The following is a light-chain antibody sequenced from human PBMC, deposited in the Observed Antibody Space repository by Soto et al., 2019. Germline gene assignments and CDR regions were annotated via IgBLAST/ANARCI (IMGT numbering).Light chain of an antibody. V-gene: IGKV1-27*01. J-gene: IGKJ2*01. Sequence: DIQMTQSPSSLSASVGDRVTITCRASQGISNYLAWYQQKPGKVPKLLIYAASTLQSVVPSRFSGSGSGTDFTLTISILQPEDVATYYCQKYNSAPPYTFGQGTKLEIK. CDR3: QKYNSAPPYT. CDR2: AAS. CDR1: QGISNY.